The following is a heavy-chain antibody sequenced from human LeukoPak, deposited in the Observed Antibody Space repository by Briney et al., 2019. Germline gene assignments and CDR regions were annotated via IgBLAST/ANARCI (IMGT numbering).Heavy chain of an antibody. CDR3: ARGGGSGSYYKRELDY. CDR1: GITFSNSW. CDR2: IKEDGSEK. D-gene: IGHD3-10*01. V-gene: IGHV3-7*01. J-gene: IGHJ4*02. Sequence: GGSLRLSCAASGITFSNSWMCWVRQAPGKGLEWVANIKEDGSEKYYVNSVKGQFTISRDNAKNSLYLQMNSLRAEDTAVYYCARGGGSGSYYKRELDYWGQGTPVTVSS.